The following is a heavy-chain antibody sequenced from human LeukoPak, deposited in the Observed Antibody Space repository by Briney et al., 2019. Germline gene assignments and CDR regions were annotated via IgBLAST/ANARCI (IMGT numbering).Heavy chain of an antibody. CDR2: IYYSGST. Sequence: SETLSLTCTVSGGSISSYYWSWIRQPPGKGLESIGYIYYSGSTNYNPSLKSRVTISVDTSKNQFSLKLSSVTAADTAVYYCARVRGGYSSSGSYYPYYLHYWGQGTLVTVSS. CDR1: GGSISSYY. CDR3: ARVRGGYSSSGSYYPYYLHY. V-gene: IGHV4-59*01. D-gene: IGHD3-10*01. J-gene: IGHJ4*02.